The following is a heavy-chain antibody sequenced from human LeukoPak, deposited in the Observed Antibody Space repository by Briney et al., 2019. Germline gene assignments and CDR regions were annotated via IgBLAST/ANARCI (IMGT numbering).Heavy chain of an antibody. V-gene: IGHV1-2*02. CDR2: INPNSGGT. J-gene: IGHJ4*02. Sequence: GASVKVSCKASGYTFTGYYMHWVRQAPGQGLEWMGWINPNSGGTNYAQKFQGRVTMTRDTSISTAYMELSRLRSDDTAVYYCARERSEYSSSGWEEEFDYWGQGTLVTVSS. CDR3: ARERSEYSSSGWEEEFDY. CDR1: GYTFTGYY. D-gene: IGHD6-6*01.